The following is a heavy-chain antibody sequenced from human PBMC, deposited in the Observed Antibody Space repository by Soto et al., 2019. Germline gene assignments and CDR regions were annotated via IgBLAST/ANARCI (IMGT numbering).Heavy chain of an antibody. Sequence: GASVKVSCKASGGTFSSYTISWVRQAPGQGLEWMGRIIPILGIANYAQKFQGRVTITADKSTSTAYMELSSLRSEDTAVYYCARSGITGTARYYMDVWGKGTTVTVSS. D-gene: IGHD1-7*01. CDR1: GGTFSSYT. J-gene: IGHJ6*03. CDR3: ARSGITGTARYYMDV. V-gene: IGHV1-69*02. CDR2: IIPILGIA.